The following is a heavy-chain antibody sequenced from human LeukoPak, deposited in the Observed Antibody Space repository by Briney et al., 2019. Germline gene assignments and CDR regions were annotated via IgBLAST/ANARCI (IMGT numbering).Heavy chain of an antibody. V-gene: IGHV4-59*01. Sequence: SETLSLTCTVSGGSISSYYWSWIRQPPGKGLEWIGYIYYSGSINYNPSLKSRVTISVDTSKNQFSLKPSSVTAADTAVHYCARTAAAPYYYYYYMDVWGKGTTVTVSS. D-gene: IGHD6-13*01. CDR1: GGSISSYY. CDR3: ARTAAAPYYYYYYMDV. CDR2: IYYSGSI. J-gene: IGHJ6*03.